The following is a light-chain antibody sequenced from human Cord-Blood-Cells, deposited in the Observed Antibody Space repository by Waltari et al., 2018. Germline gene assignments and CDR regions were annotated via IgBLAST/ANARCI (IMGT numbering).Light chain of an antibody. V-gene: IGLV2-11*01. J-gene: IGLJ1*01. CDR3: CSYAGSYSYG. Sequence: QSALTQPRSVSGSPGQSVTISCAGTSSDVGGYNYVSWYQQHPGKAPKLMIYDFSKRPSGVPDRFSGSKSRNTASMTISGLQAEDEADDYCCSYAGSYSYGFGTGTKVTGL. CDR2: DFS. CDR1: SSDVGGYNY.